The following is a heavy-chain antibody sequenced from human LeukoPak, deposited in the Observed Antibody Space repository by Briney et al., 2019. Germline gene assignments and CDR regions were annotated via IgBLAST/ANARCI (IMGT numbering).Heavy chain of an antibody. CDR3: ARDYYCSGGGCLYFDY. Sequence: PGRSLRLSCAASGFTFSSYGMHWVRQAPGEGLEWVAVMCYDGISYYYADSVKGRFTISRDNSKNTLYLQMNSLRLEDTAVYYCARDYYCSGGGCLYFDYWGQGTLVTVSS. V-gene: IGHV3-33*01. J-gene: IGHJ4*02. D-gene: IGHD2-15*01. CDR2: MCYDGISY. CDR1: GFTFSSYG.